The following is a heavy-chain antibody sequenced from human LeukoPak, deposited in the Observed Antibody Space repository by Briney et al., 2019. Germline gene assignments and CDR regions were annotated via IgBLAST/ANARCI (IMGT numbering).Heavy chain of an antibody. CDR2: INDSGST. CDR1: GGSLSGYY. V-gene: IGHV4-34*01. Sequence: SETLSLTCAVYGGSLSGYYWSWIRQSPGKGLEWIGEINDSGSTNYNPSLKSRVTISVATSKNQFSLKLTSVTAADTAVYFCAREGPGRFGAPGPNVYSIDYWGQGALVTVSS. J-gene: IGHJ4*02. D-gene: IGHD3-10*01. CDR3: AREGPGRFGAPGPNVYSIDY.